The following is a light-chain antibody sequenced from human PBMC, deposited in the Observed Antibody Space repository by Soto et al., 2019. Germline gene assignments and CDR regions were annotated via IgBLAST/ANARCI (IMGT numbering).Light chain of an antibody. CDR2: DAS. Sequence: EIVLTQSPATLSLSPGERATLSCRASQTVFTYLAWYQQKPGQAPRLLIYDASNRATGIPARFSGSGSGTDFTLTISSLEPEDFAVYYCQQRSGWPRTFGQGTKLEIK. J-gene: IGKJ2*01. CDR1: QTVFTY. CDR3: QQRSGWPRT. V-gene: IGKV3-11*01.